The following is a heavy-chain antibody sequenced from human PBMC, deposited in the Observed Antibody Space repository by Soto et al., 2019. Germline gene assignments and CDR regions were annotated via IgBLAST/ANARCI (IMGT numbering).Heavy chain of an antibody. V-gene: IGHV4-59*01. J-gene: IGHJ4*02. CDR1: GGSMSNSY. Sequence: QVQLQESGPGLVKPSETLSLTCTVSGGSMSNSYWSWIRQPPGKGLEDIGYIYYSGSTNYNPSFWSRVTISIDTSKNQFSLKLNSVSAADTAVYYCARGGWSVDFWGQGTLVTVSS. CDR2: IYYSGST. CDR3: ARGGWSVDF. D-gene: IGHD6-19*01.